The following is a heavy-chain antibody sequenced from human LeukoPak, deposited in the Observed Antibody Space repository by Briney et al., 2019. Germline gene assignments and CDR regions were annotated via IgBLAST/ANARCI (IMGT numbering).Heavy chain of an antibody. D-gene: IGHD5-18*01. Sequence: GGSLRLSCAASGFTFSSYSMNWVRQAPGKGLEWVSSISSSSSYIYYVDSVKGRFTISRDNAKNSLYLQMNSLRAEDTAVYYCAGDRAADVDTAKVTAFDYWGQGTLVTVSS. CDR2: ISSSSSYI. V-gene: IGHV3-21*01. CDR1: GFTFSSYS. CDR3: AGDRAADVDTAKVTAFDY. J-gene: IGHJ4*02.